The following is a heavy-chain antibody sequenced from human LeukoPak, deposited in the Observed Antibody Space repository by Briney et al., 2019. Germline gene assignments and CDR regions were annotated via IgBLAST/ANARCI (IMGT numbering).Heavy chain of an antibody. V-gene: IGHV5-51*01. J-gene: IGHJ4*02. Sequence: GESLKISCKGSGYSFTSYWIGWVRQMPGKGLDWMGIIYPGDSDTRYSPSFQGQVTISADKSISTAYLQWSSLKASDTAMYYCARYGAIRGVIYYYFDYWGQGTLVTVSS. D-gene: IGHD3-10*01. CDR1: GYSFTSYW. CDR3: ARYGAIRGVIYYYFDY. CDR2: IYPGDSDT.